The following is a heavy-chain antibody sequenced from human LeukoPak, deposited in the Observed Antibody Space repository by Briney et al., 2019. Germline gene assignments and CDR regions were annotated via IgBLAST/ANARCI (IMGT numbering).Heavy chain of an antibody. V-gene: IGHV3-48*03. J-gene: IGHJ3*02. CDR1: GFTFSSYE. CDR3: ARVAPAADDAFDI. CDR2: ISSSGSTI. D-gene: IGHD2-2*01. Sequence: PGGSLRLSCAASGFTFSSYEMNWIRQAPGKGLEWVSYISSSGSTIYYADSVKGRFTISRDNAKNSLYLQMNSLRAEDTAVYYCARVAPAADDAFDIWGQGTMVTASS.